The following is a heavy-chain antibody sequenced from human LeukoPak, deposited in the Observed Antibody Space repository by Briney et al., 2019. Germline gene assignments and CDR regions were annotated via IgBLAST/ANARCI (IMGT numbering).Heavy chain of an antibody. D-gene: IGHD2/OR15-2a*01. J-gene: IGHJ4*02. Sequence: SETLSLTCGVSGGSISSTNWWTWVRQPPGKGLEWIGEVNVLGNTNYNPSLESRVPISIDKSETHVSLKLPSVPAADTAVYYCAREGGPFRPLDYSGQGTLVTVSS. CDR3: AREGGPFRPLDY. CDR2: VNVLGNT. V-gene: IGHV4/OR15-8*02. CDR1: GGSISSTNW.